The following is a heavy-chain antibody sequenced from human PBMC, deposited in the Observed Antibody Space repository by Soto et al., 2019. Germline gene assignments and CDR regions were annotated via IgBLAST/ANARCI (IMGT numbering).Heavy chain of an antibody. CDR3: TTDSYIPETPALLEY. CDR1: SFTFYNAW. Sequence: GGSMRLSCAASSFTFYNAWINWVRQAPGKGLEWVGRVKSKAHGGTTDFAASVKGRFAISRDDSISMAFMRMNSLKIEDTALYYCTTDSYIPETPALLEYRGNGTLVTVSS. D-gene: IGHD2-21*01. CDR2: VKSKAHGGTT. V-gene: IGHV3-15*07. J-gene: IGHJ4*01.